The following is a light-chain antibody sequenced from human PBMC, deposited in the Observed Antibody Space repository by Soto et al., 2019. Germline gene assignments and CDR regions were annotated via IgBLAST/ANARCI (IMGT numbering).Light chain of an antibody. J-gene: IGKJ1*01. Sequence: EIVMTQSPLSLTVTPGEPASISCKSSQSLQHNNGNTLLDWYMQKPGQSPQLLIYLASRRAPGAPDRVSGSGSGTDFTLRISPVEADDAAIYYCMQAIETPRTFGQGTKLEI. CDR2: LAS. CDR1: QSLQHNNGNTL. V-gene: IGKV2-28*01. CDR3: MQAIETPRT.